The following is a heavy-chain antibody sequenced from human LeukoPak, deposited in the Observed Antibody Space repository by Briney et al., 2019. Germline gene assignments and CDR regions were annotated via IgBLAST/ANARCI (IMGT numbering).Heavy chain of an antibody. D-gene: IGHD3-3*01. CDR1: GGSFSGYY. CDR3: ATSDYDFWSGDYMDV. CDR2: INHSGST. Sequence: SETLSLTCAVYGGSFSGYYWSWIRQPPGKGLEWIGEINHSGSTNYNPSLKSRITISVDTSKNQFSLKLSSVTAADTAVYYCATSDYDFWSGDYMDVWGKGTTVTVSS. V-gene: IGHV4-34*01. J-gene: IGHJ6*03.